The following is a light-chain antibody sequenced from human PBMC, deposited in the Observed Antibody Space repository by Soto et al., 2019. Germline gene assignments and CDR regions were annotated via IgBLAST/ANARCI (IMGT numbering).Light chain of an antibody. CDR2: EVS. Sequence: QSALTQPPSVSGSPGQSVAISCTGASSDVGSYNRVSWYQQPPGAAPKLMIYEVSNRPSGVPERFSGSKSGNTASLTISGLQAEDEADYYCNSYTGSSTYVFGTGTKVTVL. CDR3: NSYTGSSTYV. V-gene: IGLV2-18*02. CDR1: SSDVGSYNR. J-gene: IGLJ1*01.